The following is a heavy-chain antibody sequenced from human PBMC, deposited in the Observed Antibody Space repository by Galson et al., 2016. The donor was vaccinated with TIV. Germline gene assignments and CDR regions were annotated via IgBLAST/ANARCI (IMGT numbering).Heavy chain of an antibody. J-gene: IGHJ4*02. Sequence: TLSLTCAVSGGSISSGIYSWSWIRQSPGKGLEWIGYIFHSGNTNYNPSLESRVTISIDTSTSQFSLKLGSVTAADTAVYYCARDKYDSTTSYSYSGSDYWGQGTLVSVSS. CDR1: GGSISSGIYS. D-gene: IGHD2/OR15-2a*01. CDR2: IFHSGNT. CDR3: ARDKYDSTTSYSYSGSDY. V-gene: IGHV4-30-2*06.